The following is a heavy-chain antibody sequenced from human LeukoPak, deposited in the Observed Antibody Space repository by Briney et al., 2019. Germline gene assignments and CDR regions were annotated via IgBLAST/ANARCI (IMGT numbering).Heavy chain of an antibody. J-gene: IGHJ4*02. CDR1: GGSISSGSYY. V-gene: IGHV4-61*02. Sequence: KPSQTLSLTCTVSGGSISSGSYYWGWIRQPAGKGLEWIGRIYTSGSTNYNPSLKSRFTISVDTSKNQFSLKLSSVTAADTAVYYCAREDTAMGPPGGFDCWGQGTLVTVSS. CDR3: AREDTAMGPPGGFDC. CDR2: IYTSGST. D-gene: IGHD5-18*01.